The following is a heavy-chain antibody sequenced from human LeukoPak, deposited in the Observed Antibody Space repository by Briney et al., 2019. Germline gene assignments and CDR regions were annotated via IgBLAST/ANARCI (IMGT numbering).Heavy chain of an antibody. J-gene: IGHJ6*02. Sequence: GGSLRLSCAASGFTVGSNYMSWVRQAPGKGLEWVSVIYSGGSTYYADSVKGRFTISRDNSKNTLYLQMNSLRAEDTAVYYCAKDLGRNFGMDVWGQGTTVTVSS. V-gene: IGHV3-66*01. CDR3: AKDLGRNFGMDV. CDR2: IYSGGST. CDR1: GFTVGSNY.